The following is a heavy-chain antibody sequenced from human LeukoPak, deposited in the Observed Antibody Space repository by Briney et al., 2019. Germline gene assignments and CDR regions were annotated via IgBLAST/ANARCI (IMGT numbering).Heavy chain of an antibody. V-gene: IGHV4-34*01. CDR1: GGSFSGYA. CDR3: ARGVGRREVVVADDAAGFDY. J-gene: IGHJ4*02. Sequence: SGTLSLSCAVSGGSFSGYAWSWVRQPPGKGLEWIGEINDSGSTNYNPSLKRGGSTSVDTTTKQCSLKLRSVRAADTAGYYCARGVGRREVVVADDAAGFDYWGQGTLVTVSS. CDR2: INDSGST. D-gene: IGHD2-15*01.